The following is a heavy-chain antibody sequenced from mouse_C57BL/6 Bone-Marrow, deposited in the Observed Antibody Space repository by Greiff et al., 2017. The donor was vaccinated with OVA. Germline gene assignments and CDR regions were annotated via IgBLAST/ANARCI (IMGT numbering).Heavy chain of an antibody. CDR2: FHPYNDDT. J-gene: IGHJ1*03. CDR3: ARGEANWGPYWYFDV. V-gene: IGHV1-47*01. CDR1: GYTFTTYP. D-gene: IGHD4-1*01. Sequence: VQLQQSGAELVKPGASVKMSCKASGYTFTTYPIEWMKQNHGKSLEWIGNFHPYNDDTKYNEKFKGKATLTVEKSSSTVYLELIRLTSDDSAVYYCARGEANWGPYWYFDVWGTGTTVTVSS.